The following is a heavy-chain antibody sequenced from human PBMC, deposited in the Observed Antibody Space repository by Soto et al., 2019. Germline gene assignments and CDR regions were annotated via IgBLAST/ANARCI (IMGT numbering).Heavy chain of an antibody. Sequence: SVKVSCKASGGTFSSYAISWVRQAPGQGLEWMGGISPIFGTANYAQKFQGRVTISADESTSTAYMELSSLRSEDTAVYYCARFRGIFGSSWYEGYYYGMDVWGQGTTVTVSS. J-gene: IGHJ6*02. V-gene: IGHV1-69*13. CDR1: GGTFSSYA. CDR2: ISPIFGTA. CDR3: ARFRGIFGSSWYEGYYYGMDV. D-gene: IGHD6-13*01.